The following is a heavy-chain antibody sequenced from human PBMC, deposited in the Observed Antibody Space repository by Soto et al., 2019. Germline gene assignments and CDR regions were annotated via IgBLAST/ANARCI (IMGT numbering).Heavy chain of an antibody. Sequence: QVQLVESGGGVVQPGRSLRLFCAASGFTFSSYAMHWVRQAPGKGLEWVAVISYDGSNKYYADSVKGRFTISRDNSKNTLYLQMNSLRAEDTAVYYCARATDQLLSSYYYGMDVWGQGTTVTVSS. CDR2: ISYDGSNK. D-gene: IGHD2-2*01. V-gene: IGHV3-30-3*01. CDR3: ARATDQLLSSYYYGMDV. CDR1: GFTFSSYA. J-gene: IGHJ6*02.